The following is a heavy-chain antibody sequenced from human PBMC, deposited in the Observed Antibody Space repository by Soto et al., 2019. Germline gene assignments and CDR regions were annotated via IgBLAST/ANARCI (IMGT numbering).Heavy chain of an antibody. D-gene: IGHD2-15*01. CDR2: IYWDDDK. Sequence: QITLKESGPTLVKPTQTLALTCTFSGFSLDTSGMSVAWIRQPPGKALEWLGLIYWDDDKRYSPSLKSRLIITKVTSKNQVVLTMTNMDPVDTATYYCARPRGYDFDYGGQGTLVTVSS. CDR3: ARPRGYDFDY. CDR1: GFSLDTSGMS. J-gene: IGHJ4*02. V-gene: IGHV2-5*02.